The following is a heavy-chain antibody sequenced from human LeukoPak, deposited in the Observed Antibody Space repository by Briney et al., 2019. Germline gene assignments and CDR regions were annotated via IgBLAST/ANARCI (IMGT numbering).Heavy chain of an antibody. CDR3: ARDLIGSSSWYPVVVGMDV. J-gene: IGHJ6*02. CDR1: GYTFTSYG. V-gene: IGHV1-18*01. Sequence: PGASVKVSCTASGYTFTSYGISWVRQAPGQGLEWMGWISAYNGNTNYAQKLQGRVTMTTDTSTSTAYMELRSLRSDDTAVYYCARDLIGSSSWYPVVVGMDVWGQGTTVTVSS. CDR2: ISAYNGNT. D-gene: IGHD6-13*01.